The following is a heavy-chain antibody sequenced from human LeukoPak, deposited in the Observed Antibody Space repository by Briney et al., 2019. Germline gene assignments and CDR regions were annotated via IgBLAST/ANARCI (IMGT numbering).Heavy chain of an antibody. CDR3: ARLTPYYYDSSF. J-gene: IGHJ4*02. D-gene: IGHD3-22*01. Sequence: GGSLRLSCEVSGFTFSSYWMSWVRQAPGKGLEWVANIKQDGSEKYYVDSVKGRFTISRDNAKNTLYLQMNSLRAEDTAVYYCARLTPYYYDSSFWGQGTLVTVSS. CDR2: IKQDGSEK. V-gene: IGHV3-7*01. CDR1: GFTFSSYW.